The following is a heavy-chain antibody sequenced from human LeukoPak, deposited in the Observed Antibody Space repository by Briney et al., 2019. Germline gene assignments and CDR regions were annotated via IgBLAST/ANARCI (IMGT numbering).Heavy chain of an antibody. CDR3: ARVRRITMVRGVILPYNWFDP. D-gene: IGHD3-10*01. CDR1: GYTFTGYY. CDR2: INPNSGGT. J-gene: IGHJ5*02. V-gene: IGHV1-2*02. Sequence: ASVKVSCKASGYTFTGYYMHWVRQAPGQGLEWMGWINPNSGGTNYAQKFQGRVTMTRNTSISTAYMELSSLRSEDTAVYYCARVRRITMVRGVILPYNWFDPWGQGTLVTVSS.